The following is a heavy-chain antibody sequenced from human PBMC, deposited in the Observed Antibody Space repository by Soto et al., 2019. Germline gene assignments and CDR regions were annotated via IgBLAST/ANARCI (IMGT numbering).Heavy chain of an antibody. D-gene: IGHD6-13*01. CDR1: GFTFSSYG. CDR3: AKNSLLHAYIAAAGTGGMDV. J-gene: IGHJ6*02. CDR2: ISYDGSNK. Sequence: GGSLRLSCAASGFTFSSYGMHWVRQAPGKGLEWVAVISYDGSNKYYADSVKGRFTISRDNSKNTLYLQMNSLRAEDTAVYYCAKNSLLHAYIAAAGTGGMDVWGQGTTVTASS. V-gene: IGHV3-30*18.